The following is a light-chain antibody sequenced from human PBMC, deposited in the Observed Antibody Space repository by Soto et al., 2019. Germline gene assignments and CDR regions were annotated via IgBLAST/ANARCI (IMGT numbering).Light chain of an antibody. CDR3: SSYTCSSTPYV. V-gene: IGLV2-14*01. CDR1: SSDIGAYDY. J-gene: IGLJ1*01. CDR2: DVT. Sequence: QSALTQPASVSGSPGQSITISCTGSSSDIGAYDYVSWYQQRPVKAPKLMIFDVTNRPSGVSDRFSGSKSGNTASLTISGLQTDDEADYYCSSYTCSSTPYVFVTGTKVTVL.